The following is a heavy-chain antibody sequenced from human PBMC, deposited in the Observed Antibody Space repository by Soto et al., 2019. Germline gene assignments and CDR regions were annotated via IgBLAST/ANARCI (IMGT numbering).Heavy chain of an antibody. Sequence: QVQLQESGPGLVTPSETLSLTCTVSGGSISSYYWSWIRQPPGKGLEWIGYIYYSGSNNYNPSLKSRVTISVDTSKNQFSLKLSSVTAADTAVYYCARDMGVRGAYYFDYWGQGTLVTVSS. CDR3: ARDMGVRGAYYFDY. V-gene: IGHV4-59*01. CDR2: IYYSGSN. J-gene: IGHJ4*02. CDR1: GGSISSYY. D-gene: IGHD3-10*01.